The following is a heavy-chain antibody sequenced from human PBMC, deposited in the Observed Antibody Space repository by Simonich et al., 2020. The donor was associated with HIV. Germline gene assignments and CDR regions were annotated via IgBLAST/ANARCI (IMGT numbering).Heavy chain of an antibody. V-gene: IGHV4-34*01. CDR1: GGSFNSYY. D-gene: IGHD7-27*01. CDR2: INHVVIT. CDR3: ARHHELGMGWFDP. Sequence: QVQLQQWGAGLLKPSETLSLTCAVYGGSFNSYYWSWIRQPPGKGLEWIGEINHVVITTYNPSLKSRITIAVDTSKNQFSLRLSSVTAAATAIYYCARHHELGMGWFDPCGQGTLVTVSS. J-gene: IGHJ5*02.